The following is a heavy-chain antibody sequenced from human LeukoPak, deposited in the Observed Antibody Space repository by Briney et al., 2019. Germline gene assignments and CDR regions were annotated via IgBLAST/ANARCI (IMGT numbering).Heavy chain of an antibody. Sequence: GGSLRLSCAASGFIFSTYGMYWVRQAPGKGLEWVAFIRHDGSIKNYADSVKGRSTITRDNSKNTLYLQMNSLRAEDTAVYYCAKDSLADIDYWGQGALVTVSS. CDR3: AKDSLADIDY. D-gene: IGHD3-16*01. J-gene: IGHJ4*02. CDR1: GFIFSTYG. CDR2: IRHDGSIK. V-gene: IGHV3-30*02.